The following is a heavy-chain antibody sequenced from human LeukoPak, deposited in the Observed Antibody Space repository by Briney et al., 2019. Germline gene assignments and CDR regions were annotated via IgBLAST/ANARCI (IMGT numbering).Heavy chain of an antibody. CDR2: ISRTGNSI. CDR3: ARGPYSSNWYVDY. J-gene: IGHJ4*02. V-gene: IGHV3-48*03. CDR1: GFTLSSYE. D-gene: IGHD6-13*01. Sequence: TGGSLRLSCAASGFTLSSYEMNWVRLAPGKRLDWISYISRTGNSIYYAASVKGRFTISRDSAKNSLYLQMNSLRAEDTAVYYCARGPYSSNWYVDYWGQGTLVTVAS.